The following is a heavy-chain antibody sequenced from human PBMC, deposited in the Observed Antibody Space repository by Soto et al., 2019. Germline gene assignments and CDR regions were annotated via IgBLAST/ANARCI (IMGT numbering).Heavy chain of an antibody. V-gene: IGHV1-2*04. CDR3: ARERKQGGAYIFYWSAP. D-gene: IGHD3-3*02. Sequence: ASVKVSCKASGYTFTGYYMHWVRQAPGQGLEWMGWINPNSGGTNYAQKFQGWVTMTRDTSISTAYMELSRLRSDDTAVYYCARERKQGGAYIFYWSAPGGQGTLVPVP. CDR2: INPNSGGT. J-gene: IGHJ5*02. CDR1: GYTFTGYY.